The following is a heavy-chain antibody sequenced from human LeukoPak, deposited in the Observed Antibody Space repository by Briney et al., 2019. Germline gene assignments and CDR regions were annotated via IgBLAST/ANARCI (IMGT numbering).Heavy chain of an antibody. CDR2: INAYNGNT. Sequence: ASVKVSCKASGYTFTYYVISWVRQAPGQGLEWMGWINAYNGNTNDAQKFQGRVTMTTDTSTSTAYVELRSLGSDDTAVYYCARGEKPYDYWGQGTLVSVSS. J-gene: IGHJ4*02. CDR1: GYTFTYYV. V-gene: IGHV1-18*01. D-gene: IGHD1-26*01. CDR3: ARGEKPYDY.